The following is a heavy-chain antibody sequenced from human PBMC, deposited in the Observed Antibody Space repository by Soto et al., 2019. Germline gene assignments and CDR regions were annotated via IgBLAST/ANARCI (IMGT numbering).Heavy chain of an antibody. CDR2: INPNSGGT. Sequence: GGSLRLSCAASGFTVSSKYMTWVRQAPGQGLEWMGWINPNSGGTNYAQKFQGWVTMTRDTSISTAYMELSRLRSDDTAVYYCATSGGLEYYYYGMDVWGQGTTVTVSS. CDR1: GFTVSSKY. V-gene: IGHV1-2*04. CDR3: ATSGGLEYYYYGMDV. J-gene: IGHJ6*02. D-gene: IGHD3-3*01.